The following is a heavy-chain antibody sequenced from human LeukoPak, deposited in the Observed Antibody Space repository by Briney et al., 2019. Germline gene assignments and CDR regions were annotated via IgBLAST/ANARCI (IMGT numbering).Heavy chain of an antibody. V-gene: IGHV4-4*07. CDR2: IYTIGST. Sequence: SETLSLTCTVPVGSISSYYWSWIRQPAGKGLEWIGRIYTIGSTNYNPSLKSRVTMSVDTSKNQFSLKLSSVTAADTAVYYCARDRGEYYDFWSGYPHDAFDIWGQGTMVTVSS. CDR3: ARDRGEYYDFWSGYPHDAFDI. CDR1: VGSISSYY. J-gene: IGHJ3*02. D-gene: IGHD3-3*01.